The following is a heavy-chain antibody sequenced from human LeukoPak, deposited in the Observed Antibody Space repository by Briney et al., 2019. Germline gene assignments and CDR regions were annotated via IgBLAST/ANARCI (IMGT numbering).Heavy chain of an antibody. CDR2: ISISGTKT. Sequence: GGSLRLSCAASEFDFSTHAMTWVHQAPGKGLEWVSAISISGTKTYYADSVKGRFTISRDNSKNTLYLQMYSLRAEDTAVYYCANEIRPNDYWGQGTLVTVSS. V-gene: IGHV3-23*01. D-gene: IGHD4-17*01. J-gene: IGHJ4*02. CDR3: ANEIRPNDY. CDR1: EFDFSTHA.